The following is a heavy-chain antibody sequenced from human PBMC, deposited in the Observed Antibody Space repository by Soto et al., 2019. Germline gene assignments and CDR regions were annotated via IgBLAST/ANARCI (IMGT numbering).Heavy chain of an antibody. CDR1: GYRFTSYW. CDR2: IYPGDSDT. CDR3: ARHVGDYYYGMDV. D-gene: IGHD2-15*01. V-gene: IGHV5-51*01. J-gene: IGHJ6*02. Sequence: GESLKISCKGSGYRFTSYWIGWVRQMPGKGLEWMGIIYPGDSDTRYSPSFQGQVTISADKSISTAYLQWSSLKASDTAMYYCARHVGDYYYGMDVWGQGTTVTVSS.